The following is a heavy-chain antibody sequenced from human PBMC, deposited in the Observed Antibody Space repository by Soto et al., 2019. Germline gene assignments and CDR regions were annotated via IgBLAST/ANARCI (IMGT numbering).Heavy chain of an antibody. CDR3: ARVVVAGSYYYYYYGMDV. J-gene: IGHJ6*02. Sequence: QVQLVQSGAEVKKPGSSVKVSCKASGGTFSSYAISWVRQAHGQGLEWMGGIIPIFGTANYAQKFQGRVTITADESTSTAYMELSSLRSEDTAVYYCARVVVAGSYYYYYYGMDVWGQGTTVTVSS. CDR2: IIPIFGTA. V-gene: IGHV1-69*12. CDR1: GGTFSSYA. D-gene: IGHD6-19*01.